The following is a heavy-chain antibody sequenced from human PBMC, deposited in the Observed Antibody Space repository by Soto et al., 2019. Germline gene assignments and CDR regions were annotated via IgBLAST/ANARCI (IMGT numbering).Heavy chain of an antibody. V-gene: IGHV1-3*01. Sequence: ASVKVSCKASGYTFTSYAMHWVRQAPGQRLEWMGWINAGNGNTKYSQKFQGRVTITRDTSASTAYMELSSLRSEDTAVYYCARDRGSYDTLYYYYYGMDVWGQGTTVTVPS. CDR3: ARDRGSYDTLYYYYYGMDV. CDR1: GYTFTSYA. CDR2: INAGNGNT. D-gene: IGHD1-26*01. J-gene: IGHJ6*02.